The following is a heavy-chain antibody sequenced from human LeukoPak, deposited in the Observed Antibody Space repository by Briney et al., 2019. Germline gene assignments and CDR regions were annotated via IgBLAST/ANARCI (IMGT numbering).Heavy chain of an antibody. CDR3: ARGDRITMIVVVPNPDAFDI. D-gene: IGHD3-22*01. V-gene: IGHV3-23*01. J-gene: IGHJ3*02. CDR1: GFTFNNYA. Sequence: GGSLRLSCAASGFTFNNYAMSWVRQAPGKGLEWVSAISDSGGSTYYADSVKGRFTISRDNSKNTLYLQMNSLRSEDTAVYYCARGDRITMIVVVPNPDAFDIWGQGTMVTVSS. CDR2: ISDSGGST.